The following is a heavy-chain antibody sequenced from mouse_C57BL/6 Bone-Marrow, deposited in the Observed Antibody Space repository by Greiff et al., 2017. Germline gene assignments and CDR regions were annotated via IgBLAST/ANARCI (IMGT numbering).Heavy chain of an antibody. CDR3: ARGPYYGRGYWYFDV. D-gene: IGHD1-1*01. CDR1: GYTFTSYW. J-gene: IGHJ1*03. Sequence: QVQLKQPGAELVRPGSSVKLSCKASGYTFTSYWMHWVKQRPIQGLEWIGNIDPSDSETHYNQKFKDKATLTVDKSSSTAYMQLSSLTSEDSAVYYCARGPYYGRGYWYFDVWGTGTTVTVSS. CDR2: IDPSDSET. V-gene: IGHV1-52*01.